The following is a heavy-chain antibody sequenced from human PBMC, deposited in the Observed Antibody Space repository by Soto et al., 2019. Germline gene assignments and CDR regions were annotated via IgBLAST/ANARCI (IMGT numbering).Heavy chain of an antibody. D-gene: IGHD3-10*01. CDR3: ARDSGESDY. V-gene: IGHV3-7*01. CDR2: IKEDGSYI. Sequence: GGSLRLSCAGSGFSFSNYWMSWVRQAPGKGLEWVANIKEDGSYIYYADSVKGRFTISRDNAKNSLYLQMNSLRAEDTAVYYCARDSGESDYWGQGTLVTVSS. CDR1: GFSFSNYW. J-gene: IGHJ4*02.